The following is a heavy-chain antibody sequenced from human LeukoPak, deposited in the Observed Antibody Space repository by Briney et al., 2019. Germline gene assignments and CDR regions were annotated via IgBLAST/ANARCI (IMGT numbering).Heavy chain of an antibody. D-gene: IGHD3-10*01. CDR1: GYSFTSYW. CDR3: ARRFGAYGMDV. Sequence: GESLKISCKGSGYSFTSYWIGWVRQMPGKGLEWMGIISPGDSDITYSPSFQGQVTISADKSISTAYLPWSSLRASDTAMYYCARRFGAYGMDVWGQGTTVTVSS. V-gene: IGHV5-51*01. J-gene: IGHJ6*02. CDR2: ISPGDSDI.